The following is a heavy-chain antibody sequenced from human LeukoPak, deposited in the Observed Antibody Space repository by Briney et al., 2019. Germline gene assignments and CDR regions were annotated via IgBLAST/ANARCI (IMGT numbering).Heavy chain of an antibody. CDR3: ARDPYYYDSGGYYI. CDR2: IIPIFGTA. D-gene: IGHD3-22*01. V-gene: IGHV1-69*05. J-gene: IGHJ4*02. CDR1: GGTFSSYA. Sequence: SVKVSCKASGGTFSSYAISWARQAPGQGLEWMGRIIPIFGTANYAQKFQGRVTITTDESTSTAYMELSSLRSEDTAVYYCARDPYYYDSGGYYIWGQGTLVTVSS.